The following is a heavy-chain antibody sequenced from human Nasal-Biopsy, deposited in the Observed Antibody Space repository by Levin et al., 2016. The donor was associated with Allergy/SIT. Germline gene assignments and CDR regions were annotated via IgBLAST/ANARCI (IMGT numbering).Heavy chain of an antibody. D-gene: IGHD1-26*01. V-gene: IGHV4-59*01. CDR2: IYNSGST. CDR1: GGSISSYY. Sequence: SETLSLTCTVSGGSISSYYWSWIRQPPGKGLEWIGYIYNSGSTNYNPSLKSRVTILVDTSKNQFSLKLSSVTAADTAVYYCARTHSGSYYAGYYFDYWGQGISVTVSS. CDR3: ARTHSGSYYAGYYFDY. J-gene: IGHJ4*02.